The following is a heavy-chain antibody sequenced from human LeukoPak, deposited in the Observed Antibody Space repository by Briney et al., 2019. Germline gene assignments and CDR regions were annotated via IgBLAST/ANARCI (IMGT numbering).Heavy chain of an antibody. J-gene: IGHJ2*01. Sequence: SQTLSLTCTVSGGSISSGANYWSWIRQPPGRGLEWIGYISHSESAYYSPSLESRITISVDRSKNQFSLKLSSVTAADTAVYYCARAVLLWFGESQPHYWYFDLWGRGTLVTVSS. V-gene: IGHV4-30-2*01. CDR3: ARAVLLWFGESQPHYWYFDL. CDR2: ISHSESA. D-gene: IGHD3-10*01. CDR1: GGSISSGANY.